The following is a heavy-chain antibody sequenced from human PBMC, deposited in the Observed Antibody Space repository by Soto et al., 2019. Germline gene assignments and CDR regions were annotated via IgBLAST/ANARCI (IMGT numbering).Heavy chain of an antibody. Sequence: QVQLVQSGAEVKKPGASVKVSCRTSGYTFTHYYIHWVRQAPGQGLEWLAIINPASGSTNYAQDFQGRVTLTMDTSTTTVYMELSGLRAEDTAIFYCARDLSAGDHWSQGTLVTVSS. CDR1: GYTFTHYY. D-gene: IGHD6-13*01. CDR2: INPASGST. J-gene: IGHJ4*02. CDR3: ARDLSAGDH. V-gene: IGHV1-46*01.